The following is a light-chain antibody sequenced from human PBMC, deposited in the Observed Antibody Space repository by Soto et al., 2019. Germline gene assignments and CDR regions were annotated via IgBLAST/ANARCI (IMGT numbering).Light chain of an antibody. CDR3: QQRSNWPRT. V-gene: IGKV3-11*01. CDR1: QSVSSR. CDR2: DAS. Sequence: EIVMTQSPATLSVSPGERATLSCMASQSVSSRLAWYQQKPGQAPRLLIYDASNRATGIPARFSGSGSGTDFTLTISSLEPEDFAVYYCQQRSNWPRTFGQGTKVDIK. J-gene: IGKJ1*01.